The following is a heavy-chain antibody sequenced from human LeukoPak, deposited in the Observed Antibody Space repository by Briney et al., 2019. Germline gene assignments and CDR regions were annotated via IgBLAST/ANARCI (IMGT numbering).Heavy chain of an antibody. J-gene: IGHJ4*02. CDR3: ARGGSDDFWSGYYPLYYFDY. D-gene: IGHD3-3*01. Sequence: GGSLRLSCAASGFTFSSYSMNWVRQAPGKGLEWVSYISSSSSTIYYADSVKGRFTISRDNAKNSLYLQMNSLRAEDTAVYYCARGGSDDFWSGYYPLYYFDYWGQGTLVTVSS. CDR2: ISSSSSTI. CDR1: GFTFSSYS. V-gene: IGHV3-48*01.